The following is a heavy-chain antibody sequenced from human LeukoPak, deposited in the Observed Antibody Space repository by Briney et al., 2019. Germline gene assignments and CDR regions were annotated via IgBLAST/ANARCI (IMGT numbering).Heavy chain of an antibody. V-gene: IGHV3-20*04. J-gene: IGHJ6*03. CDR1: GFTFDDYG. D-gene: IGHD3-9*01. CDR2: INWNGGST. Sequence: VGSLRLSCAASGFTFDDYGMSWVRQAPGKGLEWVSGINWNGGSTGYADSVKGRFTISGDNAKNSLYLQMNSLRAEDTALYYCARDQGYDILTGTSYYMDVWGKGTTVTVSS. CDR3: ARDQGYDILTGTSYYMDV.